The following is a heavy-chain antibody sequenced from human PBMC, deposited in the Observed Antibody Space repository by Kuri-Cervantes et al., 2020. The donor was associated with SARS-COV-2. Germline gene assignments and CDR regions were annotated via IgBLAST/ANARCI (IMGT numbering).Heavy chain of an antibody. Sequence: SVKVSCKASGGIFNNYAISWVRQAPGQGLEWMGRIIPILGIANYAQKFQGRVTITADKSTSTAYMEVSSLRSEDTAVYYCARGMAYYFDFWGQGTLVTVSS. CDR1: GGIFNNYA. D-gene: IGHD5-24*01. V-gene: IGHV1-69*04. CDR3: ARGMAYYFDF. J-gene: IGHJ4*02. CDR2: IIPILGIA.